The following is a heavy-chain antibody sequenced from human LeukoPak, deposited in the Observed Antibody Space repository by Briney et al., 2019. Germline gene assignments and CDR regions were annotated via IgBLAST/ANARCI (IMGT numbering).Heavy chain of an antibody. CDR1: GFTFSSYS. Sequence: GGSLRLSCAASGFTFSSYSMNWVRQAPGKGREWVSSICSSSSYIYYADSVKGRFTISRDNAKNSLYLQMNSLRAEDTAVYYCARFPEQYYYGSGSDFDYWGQGTLVTVSS. CDR2: ICSSSSYI. D-gene: IGHD3-10*01. J-gene: IGHJ4*02. V-gene: IGHV3-21*01. CDR3: ARFPEQYYYGSGSDFDY.